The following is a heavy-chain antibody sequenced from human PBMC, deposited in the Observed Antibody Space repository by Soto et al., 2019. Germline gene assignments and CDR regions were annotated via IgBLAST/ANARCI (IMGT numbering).Heavy chain of an antibody. CDR1: GYTFTSYD. J-gene: IGHJ5*02. CDR2: INPDSGST. Sequence: ASVKVSCKASGYTFTSYDMHWVRQAPGQGLEWMGWINPDSGSTNYSQKFQGRVTMTRDTSASTAYMELSSLKSEDTAVYYFTGQGHCSGGSCYDNWFDPWGQGTLVTVSS. V-gene: IGHV1-2*02. CDR3: TGQGHCSGGSCYDNWFDP. D-gene: IGHD2-15*01.